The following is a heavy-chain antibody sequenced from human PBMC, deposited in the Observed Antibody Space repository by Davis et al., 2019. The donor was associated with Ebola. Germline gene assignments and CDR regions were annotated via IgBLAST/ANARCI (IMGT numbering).Heavy chain of an antibody. CDR1: EFIFSNYA. D-gene: IGHD3-10*01. J-gene: IGHJ4*02. Sequence: GESLKISCAASEFIFSNYAMNWVRQAPGKGLEWVSLIKWDDSTAYADSVKGRFTISRDNRKNSLYLQMSSLRNEDTALYYCAKDDMVQGIRYLDYWGQGTLVTVSA. CDR3: AKDDMVQGIRYLDY. V-gene: IGHV3-43*02. CDR2: IKWDDST.